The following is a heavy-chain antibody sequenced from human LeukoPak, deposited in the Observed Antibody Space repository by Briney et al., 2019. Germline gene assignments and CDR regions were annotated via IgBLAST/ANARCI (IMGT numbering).Heavy chain of an antibody. CDR1: GGTFSSYA. Sequence: SVTVSCKASGGTFSSYAISWVRQAPGQGLEWMGGIIPIFGTANYAQKFQGRVTITADESTSTAYMELSSLRSEDTAVYSCAGTGTKTYYYDSSGYYYDWGQGTLVTVSS. CDR3: AGTGTKTYYYDSSGYYYD. D-gene: IGHD3-22*01. J-gene: IGHJ4*02. CDR2: IIPIFGTA. V-gene: IGHV1-69*01.